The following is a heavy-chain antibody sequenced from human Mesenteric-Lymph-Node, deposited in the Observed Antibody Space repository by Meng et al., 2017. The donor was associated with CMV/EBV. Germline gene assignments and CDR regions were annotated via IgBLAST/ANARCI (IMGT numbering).Heavy chain of an antibody. D-gene: IGHD6-13*01. V-gene: IGHV3-7*01. CDR1: GFTFSGFW. J-gene: IGHJ5*02. CDR3: ARDLAAGTFDP. CDR2: IKHDGKER. Sequence: GESLKISCSTSGFTFSGFWMTWVRQPPGKGLEWVANIKHDGKERNYVDSVKGRFTISRDNARNSVFLQMSSLRVEDTAVYYCARDLAAGTFDPWGQGTLVTVSS.